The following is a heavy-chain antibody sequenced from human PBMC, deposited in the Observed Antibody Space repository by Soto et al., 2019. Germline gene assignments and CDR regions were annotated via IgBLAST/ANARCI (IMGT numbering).Heavy chain of an antibody. CDR1: GYTFTNYD. J-gene: IGHJ4*02. CDR3: AGTQGACSGGSCFSRPSEY. CDR2: ISSYNGNT. Sequence: ASVKVSCKASGYTFTNYDITWVRQAPGQGLEGMGWISSYNGNTNHAQKLQGRVTMTTDTPTGTAYMELRSLRSDDTAVYDCAGTQGACSGGSCFSRPSEYWGQGILVTVSS. V-gene: IGHV1-18*01. D-gene: IGHD2-15*01.